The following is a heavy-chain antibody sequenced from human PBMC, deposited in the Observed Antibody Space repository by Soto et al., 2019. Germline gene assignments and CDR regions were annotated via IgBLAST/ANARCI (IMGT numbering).Heavy chain of an antibody. D-gene: IGHD6-6*01. Sequence: QVQVVESGGGVVQPGRSLRLSCAASGFSFSTYSMHWVRQAPGKGLEWVTYISFDGNSKYYADFVKGRFTISRDNSRNTLYLQMNALRVEDTAVYYCVGGYTSSVFDYWGQGTLVTASS. V-gene: IGHV3-30-3*01. J-gene: IGHJ4*02. CDR1: GFSFSTYS. CDR3: VGGYTSSVFDY. CDR2: ISFDGNSK.